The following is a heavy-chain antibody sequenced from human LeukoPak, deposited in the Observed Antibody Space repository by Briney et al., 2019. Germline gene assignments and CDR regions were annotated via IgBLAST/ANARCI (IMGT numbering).Heavy chain of an antibody. Sequence: GGSLRLSCAASGFTFSSYWMSWVRQAPGKGLEWVANIKQDGIERYYVDSVKGRFTISRDNAKNSLYLQMNSLRAEDTAVYYCARRRCTSASCFADYWGQGTLVTVSS. V-gene: IGHV3-7*01. J-gene: IGHJ4*02. CDR3: ARRRCTSASCFADY. D-gene: IGHD2-2*01. CDR1: GFTFSSYW. CDR2: IKQDGIER.